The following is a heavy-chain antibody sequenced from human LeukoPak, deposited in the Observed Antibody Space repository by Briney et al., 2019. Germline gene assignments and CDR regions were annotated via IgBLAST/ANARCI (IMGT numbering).Heavy chain of an antibody. CDR3: AKEDSRFGYGMDV. D-gene: IGHD3-10*01. J-gene: IGHJ6*02. V-gene: IGHV3-30*18. CDR2: ISYDGSNK. Sequence: PGGSLRLSCAASGSTFSSYGMHWVRQASGKGLEWVAVISYDGSNKYYADSVKGRFTISRDNSKNTLYLQMNSLRAEDTAVYYCAKEDSRFGYGMDVWGQGTTVTVSS. CDR1: GSTFSSYG.